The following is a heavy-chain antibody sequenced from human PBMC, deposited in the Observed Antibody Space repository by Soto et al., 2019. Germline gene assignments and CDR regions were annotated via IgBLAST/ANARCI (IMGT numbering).Heavy chain of an antibody. CDR1: GGSISSYY. Sequence: PSETLSLTCTVSGGSISSYYWSWIRQPPGKGLEWIGYIYYSGSTNYNPSLKSRVTISVDTSKNQFSLKLSSVTAADTAVYYCARDRYFYDSRGYYRTLDSWGQGTLVTVSS. V-gene: IGHV4-59*01. CDR3: ARDRYFYDSRGYYRTLDS. CDR2: IYYSGST. J-gene: IGHJ5*01. D-gene: IGHD3-22*01.